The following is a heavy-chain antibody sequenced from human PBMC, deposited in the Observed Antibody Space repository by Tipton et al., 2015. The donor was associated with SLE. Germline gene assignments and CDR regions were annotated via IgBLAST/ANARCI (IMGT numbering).Heavy chain of an antibody. J-gene: IGHJ4*02. CDR1: GFTFSKFA. Sequence: SLRLSCAASGFTFSKFAMNWVRQAPGKGLEWVSGIRPSGEITYYADSVKGRLTISRDNSKNTLYLQVGSLRPEDMAVYYCARAGNYYDSSGYSPLDYWGQGTLVTVSS. D-gene: IGHD3-22*01. CDR2: IRPSGEIT. V-gene: IGHV3-23*01. CDR3: ARAGNYYDSSGYSPLDY.